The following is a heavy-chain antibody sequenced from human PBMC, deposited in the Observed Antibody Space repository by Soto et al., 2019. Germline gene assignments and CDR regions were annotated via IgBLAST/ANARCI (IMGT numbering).Heavy chain of an antibody. CDR1: GASISSSNW. Sequence: QVQLQESGPGLVRPSGTLSLTCAVSGASISSSNWWSWVRQSPGKGLKWIGEIYHTGSTNYNPSLKSRVTMSVDKSKNHFSLKLSAVTAADTAVYYCASVGSGWGFDYWGQGTLVTVSS. CDR3: ASVGSGWGFDY. D-gene: IGHD6-19*01. J-gene: IGHJ4*02. CDR2: IYHTGST. V-gene: IGHV4-4*02.